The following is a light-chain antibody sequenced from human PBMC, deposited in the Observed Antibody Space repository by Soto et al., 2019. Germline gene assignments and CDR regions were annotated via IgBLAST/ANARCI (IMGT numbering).Light chain of an antibody. CDR2: EVN. CDR1: SSDVGDYNY. Sequence: QSVLTQPPSASGSPGQSVTISCTGTSSDVGDYNYVSWYQHHPGKAPKLMIHEVNKRPSGVPDRFSGSKSGNTASLTVSGLQAEDEADYYCISYAGSNNVCPYVFGTGTKLTVL. J-gene: IGLJ1*01. V-gene: IGLV2-8*01. CDR3: ISYAGSNNVCPYV.